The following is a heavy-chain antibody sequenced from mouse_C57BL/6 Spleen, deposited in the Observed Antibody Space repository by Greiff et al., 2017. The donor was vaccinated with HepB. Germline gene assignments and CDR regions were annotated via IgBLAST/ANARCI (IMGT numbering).Heavy chain of an antibody. Sequence: VQLQQSGAELVRPGASVKLSCKASGYTFTDYYINWVKQRPGQGLEWIARIYPGSGNTYYNEKFKGKATLTAEKSSSTAYMQLSSLTSEDSAVYFCARSPLGLDYWGHGTTLTVSS. J-gene: IGHJ2*01. V-gene: IGHV1-76*01. CDR2: IYPGSGNT. D-gene: IGHD6-1*01. CDR1: GYTFTDYY. CDR3: ARSPLGLDY.